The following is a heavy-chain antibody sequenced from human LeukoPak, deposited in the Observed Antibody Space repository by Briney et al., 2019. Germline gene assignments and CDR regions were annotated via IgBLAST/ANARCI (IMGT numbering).Heavy chain of an antibody. CDR2: ISSSGSTI. D-gene: IGHD2-21*02. Sequence: PGGSLKLSCAASGFTFSDYYMSWIRQAPGKGLEWVSYISSSGSTIYYADSVKGRFTISRDNSKNTLYLQMNSLRDEDTAVYYCARGAPLEYCGGDCSRLLDYWGQGTLVTVSS. CDR1: GFTFSDYY. CDR3: ARGAPLEYCGGDCSRLLDY. V-gene: IGHV3-11*04. J-gene: IGHJ4*02.